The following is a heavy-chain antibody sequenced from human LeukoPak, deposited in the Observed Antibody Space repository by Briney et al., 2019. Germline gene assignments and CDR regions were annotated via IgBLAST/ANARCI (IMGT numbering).Heavy chain of an antibody. Sequence: ASVKVSCKAPGYTFTGYYMHWVRQAPGQGLEWMARINPNSGGTNYAQKFQARVTMTRDTSISTAYMELSRLRSDDTAVYYCASSVYHTYYYDSSGYFDYWGQGTLVTVSS. J-gene: IGHJ4*02. CDR3: ASSVYHTYYYDSSGYFDY. V-gene: IGHV1-2*06. CDR2: INPNSGGT. D-gene: IGHD3-22*01. CDR1: GYTFTGYY.